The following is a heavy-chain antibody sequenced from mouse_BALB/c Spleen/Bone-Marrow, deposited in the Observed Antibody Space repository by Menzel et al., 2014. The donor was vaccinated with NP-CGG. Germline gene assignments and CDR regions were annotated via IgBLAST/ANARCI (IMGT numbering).Heavy chain of an antibody. Sequence: LQESGPELVKPGASVKVSCKASGYAFXNYNMNWVKQSHGKSLEWIGYIDPYSGGTNYNQKFRGKATVTVDKSSSTAYMHLNSLTSEDSAVYYCSRGVLAYFDYWGQGATLTVSS. CDR1: GYAFXNYN. CDR3: SRGVLAYFDY. D-gene: IGHD2-14*01. J-gene: IGHJ2*01. CDR2: IDPYSGGT. V-gene: IGHV1S135*01.